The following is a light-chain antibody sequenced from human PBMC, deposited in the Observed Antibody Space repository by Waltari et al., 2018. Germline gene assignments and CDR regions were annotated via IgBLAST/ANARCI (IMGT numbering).Light chain of an antibody. J-gene: IGKJ4*01. Sequence: DFRMTTSPSSLSASVGARVTITSRASENVNNYLNWYQQKPGKAPRLLIYKASTLQSGVPSRFSGSGSGTDYTFTISSLQSEDVATYYCQHNYGTPLTFGGGTKVEIK. V-gene: IGKV1-39*01. CDR2: KAS. CDR3: QHNYGTPLT. CDR1: ENVNNY.